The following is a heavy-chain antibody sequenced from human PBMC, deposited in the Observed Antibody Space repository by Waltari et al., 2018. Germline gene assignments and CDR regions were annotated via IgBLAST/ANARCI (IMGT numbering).Heavy chain of an antibody. D-gene: IGHD2-15*01. Sequence: QVQLQQWGAGLLKPSETLSLTCAVSGGSFSGYSWSWIRQPPGKGLEWIGEINHSGSTNYNPSLKSRVTISVDTSKNQFSLKLSSVTAADTAVYYCARGLRYCSGGSCYSRNYFDYWGQGTLVTVSS. CDR3: ARGLRYCSGGSCYSRNYFDY. CDR2: INHSGST. V-gene: IGHV4-34*01. J-gene: IGHJ4*02. CDR1: GGSFSGYS.